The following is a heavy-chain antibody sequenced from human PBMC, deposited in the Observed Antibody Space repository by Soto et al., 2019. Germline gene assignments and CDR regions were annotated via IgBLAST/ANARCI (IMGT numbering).Heavy chain of an antibody. Sequence: SETLSLTCTVSGGSISSGGYYWTWIRQHPGKGLEWIGYNYYSGITYYNPSLKSRVGISLDTSKNQFSLKLSSVTAADTAVYYCARGSSIAGLYYGMDVWGQGTLVTVSS. D-gene: IGHD6-6*01. CDR2: NYYSGIT. J-gene: IGHJ6*02. V-gene: IGHV4-31*03. CDR3: ARGSSIAGLYYGMDV. CDR1: GGSISSGGYY.